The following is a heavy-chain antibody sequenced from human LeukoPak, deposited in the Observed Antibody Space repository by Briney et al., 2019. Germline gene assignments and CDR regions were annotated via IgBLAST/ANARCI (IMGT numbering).Heavy chain of an antibody. CDR2: INGDASTT. V-gene: IGHV3-74*01. Sequence: PGGSLRLSCAASGFTLSSSWMHSVRQAPGVGLVWVSRINGDASTTSYADSVKGRFTISRDNAKNTLYLQMNSLRAEDTAVYYCTRGGSYPFDYWGQGTLVTVSS. D-gene: IGHD1-26*01. CDR3: TRGGSYPFDY. CDR1: GFTLSSSW. J-gene: IGHJ4*02.